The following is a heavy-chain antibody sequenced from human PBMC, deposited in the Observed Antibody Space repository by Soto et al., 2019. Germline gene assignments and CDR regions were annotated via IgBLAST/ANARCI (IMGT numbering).Heavy chain of an antibody. J-gene: IGHJ4*02. D-gene: IGHD5-12*01. Sequence: QLQLQESGPGLVKPSETLSLTCTVSGDSISSTSYYWAWIRQSPGKGLEWIGSMYYSVTTYYNPYLMSRVAISGDSSRNQFSLMLSSVTAADTAVYCCAKCARGCGKFDSWGQGTLVAVSS. V-gene: IGHV4-39*01. CDR3: AKCARGCGKFDS. CDR1: GDSISSTSYY. CDR2: MYYSVTT.